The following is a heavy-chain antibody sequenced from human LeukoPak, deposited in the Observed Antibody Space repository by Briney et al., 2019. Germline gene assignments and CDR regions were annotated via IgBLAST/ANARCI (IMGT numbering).Heavy chain of an antibody. CDR2: ISWNSGSI. V-gene: IGHV3-9*01. D-gene: IGHD2-8*02. Sequence: GGSLRLSCAASGFTFDDYAMHWVRQAPGKGLEWVSGISWNSGSIGYADSVKGRFTISRDNAKNSLYLQMNSLRAEDTALYYCAKDIRSWWGGWFDPWGQGTLVTVSS. J-gene: IGHJ5*02. CDR3: AKDIRSWWGGWFDP. CDR1: GFTFDDYA.